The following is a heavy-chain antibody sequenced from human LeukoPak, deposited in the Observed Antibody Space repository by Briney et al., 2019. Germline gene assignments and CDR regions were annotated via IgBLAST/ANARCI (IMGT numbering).Heavy chain of an antibody. D-gene: IGHD3-9*01. CDR1: GGSISSYY. Sequence: SETLSLTCTVSGGSISSYYWSWIRQPPGKGLEWIGYIYYSGSTNYNPSLKSRVTISLDTSKNQFSLKLSSVTAADTAVYYCARGGKPYYDVLTGHGGAFDIWGQGTMVTVSS. J-gene: IGHJ3*02. V-gene: IGHV4-59*01. CDR2: IYYSGST. CDR3: ARGGKPYYDVLTGHGGAFDI.